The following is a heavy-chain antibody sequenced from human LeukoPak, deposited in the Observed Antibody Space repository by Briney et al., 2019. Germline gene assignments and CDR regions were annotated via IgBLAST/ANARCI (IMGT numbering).Heavy chain of an antibody. D-gene: IGHD7-27*01. CDR2: IKEDGSEK. CDR3: ASPPGAFDI. V-gene: IGHV3-7*01. J-gene: IGHJ3*02. CDR1: GFIFSRFW. Sequence: GSLRLSCAASGFIFSRFWMNWVRQAPGKGLEWVATIKEDGSEKYYVDSMRGRITISRDNAKNSLYLQMNSLRAEDTAVYYCASPPGAFDIWGQGTMVTVSS.